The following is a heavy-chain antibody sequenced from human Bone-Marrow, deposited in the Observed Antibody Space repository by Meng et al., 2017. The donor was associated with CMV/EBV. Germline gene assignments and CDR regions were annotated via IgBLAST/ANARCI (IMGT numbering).Heavy chain of an antibody. CDR3: ARVGRGSGLDY. V-gene: IGHV3-64*01. CDR1: GFAINSYY. CDR2: ISRGGSST. J-gene: IGHJ4*02. Sequence: CCAAAGFAINSYYMHWVRQAPGRGLEFLSAISRGGSSTCYANYVKGRFTISRDTSKNTLYLQMDTLRAEDMAAYFCARVGRGSGLDYWGQGTLVTVSS. D-gene: IGHD6-19*01.